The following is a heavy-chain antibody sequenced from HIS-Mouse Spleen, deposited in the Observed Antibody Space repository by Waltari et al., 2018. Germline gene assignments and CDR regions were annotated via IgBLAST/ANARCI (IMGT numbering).Heavy chain of an antibody. CDR3: AREIPYSSSWYDWYFDL. D-gene: IGHD6-13*01. CDR2: ICYSGST. CDR1: GGSISSSSYY. Sequence: QLQLQESGPGLVKPSETLSLTWTVSGGSISSSSYYWGWIRQPPGKGLEWIGSICYSGSTYYNPSLKSRVTISVDTSKNQFSLKLSSVTAADTAVYYCAREIPYSSSWYDWYFDLWGCGTLVTVSS. V-gene: IGHV4-39*07. J-gene: IGHJ2*01.